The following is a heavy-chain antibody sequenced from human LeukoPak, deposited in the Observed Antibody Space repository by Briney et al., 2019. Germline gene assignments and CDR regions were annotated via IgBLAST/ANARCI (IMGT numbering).Heavy chain of an antibody. CDR3: AKGIRWELPLEY. Sequence: GGSLRLSCAASGFTLSSYAMSWVRQAPGKELEWVSAIGGSGISTYYADSVKGRFTISRDKSKNTLYLQMNSLRAEDTAVYHCAKGIRWELPLEYWGQGTLVTVSS. CDR1: GFTLSSYA. V-gene: IGHV3-23*01. D-gene: IGHD1-26*01. CDR2: IGGSGIST. J-gene: IGHJ4*02.